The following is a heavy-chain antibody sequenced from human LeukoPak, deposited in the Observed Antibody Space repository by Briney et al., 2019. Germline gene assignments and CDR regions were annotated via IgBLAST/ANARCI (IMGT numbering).Heavy chain of an antibody. Sequence: SETLSLTCTVSGGSISSYYWSWIRQPAGKGLEWIGRIYTSGSTNYNPSLKSRVTMSVDTSKNQFSQKLSSVTAADTAVYYCANGYSYGRFDYWGQGTLVTVSS. V-gene: IGHV4-4*07. CDR2: IYTSGST. CDR3: ANGYSYGRFDY. J-gene: IGHJ4*02. D-gene: IGHD5-18*01. CDR1: GGSISSYY.